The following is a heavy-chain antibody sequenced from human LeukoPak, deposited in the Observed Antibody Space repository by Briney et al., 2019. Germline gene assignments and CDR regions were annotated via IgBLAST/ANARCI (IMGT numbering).Heavy chain of an antibody. Sequence: GGSLSLFCAASGFTFSNFCMSWVRQAPGRGLVWVSSFSGSGSSTYYADSVKGRFSVSRDNAKNSLYLLMNSLRAEDTAVYYCAATYYYDGSGDYWGQGTLVTVSS. CDR3: AATYYYDGSGDY. CDR2: FSGSGSST. V-gene: IGHV3-21*01. CDR1: GFTFSNFC. D-gene: IGHD3-22*01. J-gene: IGHJ4*02.